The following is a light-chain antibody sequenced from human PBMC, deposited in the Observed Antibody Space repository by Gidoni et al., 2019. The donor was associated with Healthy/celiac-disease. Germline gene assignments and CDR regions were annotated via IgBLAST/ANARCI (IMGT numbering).Light chain of an antibody. CDR1: NMGSKS. V-gene: IGLV3-21*03. CDR3: QVWDSSSDHLV. Sequence: SYVLTQPPSVSVAPGKTARITCGGNNMGSKSVHGYQQKQGQAHELVVYDDSDRPSGIPERFSGSNSGNTATLTSSRVEAGDEADYYCQVWDSSSDHLVFGGGTKLTVL. CDR2: DDS. J-gene: IGLJ2*01.